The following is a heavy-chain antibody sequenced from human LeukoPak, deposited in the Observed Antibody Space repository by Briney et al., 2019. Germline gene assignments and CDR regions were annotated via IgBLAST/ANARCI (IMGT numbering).Heavy chain of an antibody. Sequence: GGSLRLSCAASGFTFGNAWMNWVRQAPGKGLEWVGRIKSKTDGGTTDYAAPVKDRFTISRDDSKNTLYLQMNSLRTEDTAVYYCTTTESSSWSFDYWGQGTLVTVSS. CDR3: TTTESSSWSFDY. D-gene: IGHD6-13*01. CDR1: GFTFGNAW. V-gene: IGHV3-15*01. J-gene: IGHJ4*02. CDR2: IKSKTDGGTT.